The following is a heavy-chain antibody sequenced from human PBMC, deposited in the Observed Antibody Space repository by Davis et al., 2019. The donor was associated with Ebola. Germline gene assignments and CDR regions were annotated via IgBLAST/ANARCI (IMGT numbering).Heavy chain of an antibody. Sequence: GESLKISCKGSGYSFTSYWIGWVRQMPGKGLEWMGIIYPGDSDTRYSPSFQGQVTISADKSISTAYLQWSSLKASDTAMYYCARGRCSSTSCPDWFDPWGQGTLVTVSS. CDR1: GYSFTSYW. J-gene: IGHJ5*02. D-gene: IGHD2-2*01. CDR3: ARGRCSSTSCPDWFDP. CDR2: IYPGDSDT. V-gene: IGHV5-51*01.